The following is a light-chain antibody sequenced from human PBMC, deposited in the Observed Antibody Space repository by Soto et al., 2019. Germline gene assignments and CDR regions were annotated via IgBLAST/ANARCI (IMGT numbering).Light chain of an antibody. CDR1: ENIDNY. CDR3: QESYSTPAVS. CDR2: ATS. J-gene: IGKJ4*01. Sequence: DIQMTQSPSSLSASLGDRVTITCRASENIDNYLNWYQHKPGKAPKLLIYATSTLQSGVPARVSGSGSGTEFTLTISSLQAEDFATYFCQESYSTPAVSFGGGTKVEIK. V-gene: IGKV1-39*01.